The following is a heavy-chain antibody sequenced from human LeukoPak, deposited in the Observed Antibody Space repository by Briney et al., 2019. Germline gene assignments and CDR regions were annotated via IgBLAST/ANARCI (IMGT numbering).Heavy chain of an antibody. CDR1: GGSVSSGSYY. V-gene: IGHV4-61*01. J-gene: IGHJ3*02. CDR3: ARYRYYYDSSGYNETDAFDI. CDR2: IYYSGST. Sequence: PSETLSLTCTVSGGSVSSGSYYWSWIRQPPGKGLEWIGYIYYSGSTNYNPSLKSRVTISVDTSKNQFSLKLSSVTAADTAVYYCARYRYYYDSSGYNETDAFDIWGQGTMVTVSS. D-gene: IGHD3-22*01.